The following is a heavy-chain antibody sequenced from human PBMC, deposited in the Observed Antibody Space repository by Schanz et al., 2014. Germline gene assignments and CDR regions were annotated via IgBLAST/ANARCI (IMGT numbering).Heavy chain of an antibody. J-gene: IGHJ4*02. CDR3: VRDTDYHFDY. CDR1: GFTFSTYA. D-gene: IGHD4-17*01. CDR2: TSNDGSFT. Sequence: AQLVESGGGVVQPGRSLRLSCAASGFTFSTYAMSWVRQAPGKGLVWVSRTSNDGSFTTFADSVKGRFTISRDNAKNTLYLQMNRLRAEDTAVYYCVRDTDYHFDYWGQGTLVTVSS. V-gene: IGHV3-74*01.